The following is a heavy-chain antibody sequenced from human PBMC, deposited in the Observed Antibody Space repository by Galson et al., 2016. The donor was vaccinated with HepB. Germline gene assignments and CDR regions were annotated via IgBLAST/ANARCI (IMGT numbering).Heavy chain of an antibody. CDR1: EFSVTSSA. J-gene: IGHJ4*02. CDR3: ARVAGGNQNFAS. Sequence: SLRLSCAASEFSVTSSAMTWLRQAPGKGLEWVSGLSSSGLSTYYADSVKGRFTISRDNSANTLYLQMNSLRAEDSAVYYCARVAGGNQNFASWGQGTLVTVSS. D-gene: IGHD4-23*01. CDR2: LSSSGLST. V-gene: IGHV3-23*01.